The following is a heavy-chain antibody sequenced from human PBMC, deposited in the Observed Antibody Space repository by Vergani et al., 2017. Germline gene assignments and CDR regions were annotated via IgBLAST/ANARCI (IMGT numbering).Heavy chain of an antibody. V-gene: IGHV4-61*02. D-gene: IGHD4-11*01. CDR2: IYTSGST. J-gene: IGHJ6*04. Sequence: QVQLHESGPGLVKPSQTLSLTCTVSGGSFSTGGQSWTWLRQPAGKGLEWIGRIYTSGSTNYNPSLKSRVTISVDTSKNQFSLELSAVTAADPAVYYCARGHDYKDEGGMDVWGKGTTVTVSS. CDR1: GGSFSTGGQS. CDR3: ARGHDYKDEGGMDV.